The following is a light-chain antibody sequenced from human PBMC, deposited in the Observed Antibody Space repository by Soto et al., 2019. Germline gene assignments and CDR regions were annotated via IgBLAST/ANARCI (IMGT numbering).Light chain of an antibody. CDR2: KAS. V-gene: IGKV1-5*03. Sequence: DIQMTQSPSTLSASVGDRVTFTCRASQSVNNWLIWYQQKPGKAPKLLIYKASSLESGVPSRFSGSGSGTGFTLTNSSLQPDAFANYYGQHYNSYPYTFGQGTKLEIK. CDR3: QHYNSYPYT. J-gene: IGKJ2*01. CDR1: QSVNNW.